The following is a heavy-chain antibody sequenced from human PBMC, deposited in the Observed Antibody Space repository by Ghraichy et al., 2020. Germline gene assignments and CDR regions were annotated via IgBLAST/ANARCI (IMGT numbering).Heavy chain of an antibody. D-gene: IGHD3-3*01. CDR2: ISWDGGST. Sequence: GGSLRLSCAASGFTFDDYAMHWVRQAPGKGLEWVSLISWDGGSTYYADSVKGRFTISRDNSKNSLYLQMNSLRAEDTALYYCAKDKARYYDFWSGYSYYYYYYMDVWGKGTTVTVSS. CDR3: AKDKARYYDFWSGYSYYYYYYMDV. V-gene: IGHV3-43D*03. J-gene: IGHJ6*03. CDR1: GFTFDDYA.